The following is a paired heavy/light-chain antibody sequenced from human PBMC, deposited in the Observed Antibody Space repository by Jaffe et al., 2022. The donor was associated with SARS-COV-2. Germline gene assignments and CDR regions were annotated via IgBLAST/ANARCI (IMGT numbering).Heavy chain of an antibody. D-gene: IGHD6-19*01. V-gene: IGHV1-2*02. Sequence: QVQLVQSGAEVKKPGASVKVSCKASGYSFTQYDIHWVRQAPGQGLEFMGSINPNDGVTKYPQRFQGRITMTRDTSISTAYMELSGLTSDDTAIYYCAPSRGWWAFDYWGQGTLVTVSS. CDR3: APSRGWWAFDY. CDR1: GYSFTQYD. J-gene: IGHJ4*02. CDR2: INPNDGVT.
Light chain of an antibody. CDR1: SSDVGGYNF. CDR2: DVN. J-gene: IGLJ2*01. Sequence: QSALTQPPSASGSPGQSVTISCTGTSSDVGGYNFVSWYQQHPGKAPKFMIYDVNKRPSGVPDRFSGSKSGNTASLTVSGLQAEDEADYYCSSYAGSNNVVFGGGTKLTVL. V-gene: IGLV2-8*01. CDR3: SSYAGSNNVV.